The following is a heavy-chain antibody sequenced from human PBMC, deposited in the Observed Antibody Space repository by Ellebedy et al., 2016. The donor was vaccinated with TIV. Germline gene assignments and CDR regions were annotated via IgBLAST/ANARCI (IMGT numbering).Heavy chain of an antibody. CDR3: ARSDRAAAATAGSFDI. CDR1: GGSISTYY. Sequence: SETLSLTCSVSGGSISTYYWSWIRQPAGKGLEWIGRLYTRGTTIYTPSLNSRVSMSVDTSRNLFSLKLASVTAADTAVYYCARSDRAAAATAGSFDIWGQGTVVTVSP. V-gene: IGHV4-4*07. CDR2: LYTRGTT. J-gene: IGHJ3*02. D-gene: IGHD6-13*01.